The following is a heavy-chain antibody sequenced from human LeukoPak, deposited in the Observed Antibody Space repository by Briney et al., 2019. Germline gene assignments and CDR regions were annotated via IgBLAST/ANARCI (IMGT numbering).Heavy chain of an antibody. Sequence: SETLSLTCTVSGGCISSYYWSWIRQPPGKGLEWIGYIYYSGSANYNPSLKSRVTISVDTSKNQFSLKLSSVTAADTAVYYCARHLTVAGTFDYWGQGTLVTVSS. CDR1: GGCISSYY. CDR2: IYYSGSA. D-gene: IGHD6-19*01. J-gene: IGHJ4*02. V-gene: IGHV4-59*08. CDR3: ARHLTVAGTFDY.